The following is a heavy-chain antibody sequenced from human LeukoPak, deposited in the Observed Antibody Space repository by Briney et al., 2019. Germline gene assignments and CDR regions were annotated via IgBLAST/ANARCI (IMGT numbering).Heavy chain of an antibody. CDR3: ARSP. Sequence: GGSLRLSCIVSGFSFSSNWMSWVRQAPGKELEWVANIKYDGREKYYVDSVKGRFTISRDNAKNSLYLQMNSLRVEDTAVYYCARSPGGQGTLVTVSS. J-gene: IGHJ5*02. CDR2: IKYDGREK. V-gene: IGHV3-7*01. CDR1: GFSFSSNW.